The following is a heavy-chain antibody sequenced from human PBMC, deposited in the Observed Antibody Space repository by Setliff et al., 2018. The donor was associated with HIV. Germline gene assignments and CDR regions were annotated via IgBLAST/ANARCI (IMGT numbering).Heavy chain of an antibody. CDR3: AREATYYYDGSGYYYFDY. CDR1: GGSISSYY. V-gene: IGHV4-59*01. D-gene: IGHD3-22*01. J-gene: IGHJ4*02. CDR2: IYYSGST. Sequence: ETLSLTCTVSGGSISSYYWSWIRRPPGKGLEWIGYIYYSGSTNYNPSLKSRITISVDTSKNQFSLKLSSVTAADTAVYYCAREATYYYDGSGYYYFDYWGRGTLVTVSS.